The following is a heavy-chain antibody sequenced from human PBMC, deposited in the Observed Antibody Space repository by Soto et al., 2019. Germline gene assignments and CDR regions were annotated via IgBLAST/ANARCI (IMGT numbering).Heavy chain of an antibody. CDR2: ISGSGGST. CDR3: PKHTVFRWLQPSYFDY. V-gene: IGHV3-23*01. CDR1: GFTFSSYA. Sequence: GGSLRLSCAASGFTFSSYAMSWVRQAPGKGLEWVSAISGSGGSTYFADSVKGRFTISRDNSKNTLYLQMNSLRAEDTAVYYCPKHTVFRWLQPSYFDYWGQGTLVTVSS. D-gene: IGHD5-12*01. J-gene: IGHJ4*02.